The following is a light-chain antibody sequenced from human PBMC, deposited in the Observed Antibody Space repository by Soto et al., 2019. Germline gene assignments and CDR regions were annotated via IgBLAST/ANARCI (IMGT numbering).Light chain of an antibody. CDR3: QQYYSPWT. CDR2: WAS. Sequence: DIVMTQSPDSLAVSLGERATINCKSSQSVLYSSNNKNYLAWYQQKPGQPPKLLIYWASTRESGVPDRFSGSGVGTDFTLTISSLQAEDVAVYYCQQYYSPWTFGQGTKVELK. V-gene: IGKV4-1*01. J-gene: IGKJ1*01. CDR1: QSVLYSSNNKNY.